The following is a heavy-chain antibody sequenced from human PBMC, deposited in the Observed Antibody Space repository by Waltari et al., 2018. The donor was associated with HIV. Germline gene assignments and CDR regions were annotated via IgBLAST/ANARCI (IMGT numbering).Heavy chain of an antibody. V-gene: IGHV3-53*05. CDR3: VKGVRYYGP. Sequence: VETGGTVIRPGGSLRLSWSPLNFRVGNNFVTWLRLAPGRTLEWVSSIYMDDTTHYADSVKGRFTISRDKFRNTVHLLMNFLLFDDTATYFCVKGVRYYGPWGQGTPVTVSS. CDR1: NFRVGNNF. D-gene: IGHD3-16*01. CDR2: IYMDDTT. J-gene: IGHJ5*02.